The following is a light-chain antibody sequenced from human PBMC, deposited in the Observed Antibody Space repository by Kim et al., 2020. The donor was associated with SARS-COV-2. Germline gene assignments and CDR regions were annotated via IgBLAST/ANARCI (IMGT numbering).Light chain of an antibody. V-gene: IGKV1-5*03. CDR2: KAS. J-gene: IGKJ1*01. CDR1: QSISSW. Sequence: DIQMTQSPSTLSASVGDRVTITCRASQSISSWLAWYQQKPGKAPKLLIYKASSLESGVPSRFSGSGSGTEFTLTISSLQPDDFATYSCQQYNSSPWTFGQGTKVDIK. CDR3: QQYNSSPWT.